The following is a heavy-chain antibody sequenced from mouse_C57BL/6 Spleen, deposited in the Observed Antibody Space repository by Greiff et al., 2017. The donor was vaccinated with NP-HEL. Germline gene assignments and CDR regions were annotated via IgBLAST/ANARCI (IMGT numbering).Heavy chain of an antibody. D-gene: IGHD2-1*01. J-gene: IGHJ3*01. V-gene: IGHV1-50*01. CDR1: GYTFTSYW. CDR3: ALYSSWFAY. CDR2: IDPSDSYT. Sequence: QVQLQQPGAELVKPGASVKLSCKASGYTFTSYWMQWVKQRPGQGLEWIGEIDPSDSYTNYNQKFKGKATLTVDTSSSTAYMQLSSLTSEDSAVYYCALYSSWFAYWGQGTLVTVSA.